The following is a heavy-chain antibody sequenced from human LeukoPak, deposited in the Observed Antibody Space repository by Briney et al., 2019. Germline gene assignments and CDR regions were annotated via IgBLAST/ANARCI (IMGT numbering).Heavy chain of an antibody. CDR3: AATFYDSSAYDAFDI. D-gene: IGHD3-22*01. Sequence: GGSLRLSCAASGFTFSSYWMHWVRQAPGKGLVWASRINSDGSSTIYADSVKGRLTISRDNAKNTLYLQINSLRAEDTAVCYCAATFYDSSAYDAFDIWGQGTMVTVSS. CDR1: GFTFSSYW. J-gene: IGHJ3*02. CDR2: INSDGSST. V-gene: IGHV3-74*01.